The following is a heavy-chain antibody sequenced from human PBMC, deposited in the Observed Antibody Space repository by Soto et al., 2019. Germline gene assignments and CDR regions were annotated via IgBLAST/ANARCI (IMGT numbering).Heavy chain of an antibody. CDR1: GYPISSGYY. D-gene: IGHD2-21*02. J-gene: IGHJ4*02. CDR2: IYHSGST. Sequence: SETLSLTCAVSGYPISSGYYWGWIRQPPGKGLEWIGSIYHSGSTYYNPSLKSRVTISVDTSKNQFSLKLSSVTAADTAVYYCAREPLVVTAINYFDYWGQGTLVTVSS. CDR3: AREPLVVTAINYFDY. V-gene: IGHV4-38-2*02.